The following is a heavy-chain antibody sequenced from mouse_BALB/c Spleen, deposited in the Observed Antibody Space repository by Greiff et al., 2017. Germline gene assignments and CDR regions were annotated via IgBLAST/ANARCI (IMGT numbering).Heavy chain of an antibody. Sequence: QVQLQQSGAELVKPGASVKLSCKASGYTFTSYYMYWVKQRPGQGLEWIGEINPSNGGTKFNEKFKSKATLTADKSSSTAYMQLSSLTSEDSAVYDCTGMNTTRYYAMDYWGQGTSVTVSS. D-gene: IGHD2-4*01. CDR3: TGMNTTRYYAMDY. CDR1: GYTFTSYY. CDR2: INPSNGGT. V-gene: IGHV1S81*02. J-gene: IGHJ4*01.